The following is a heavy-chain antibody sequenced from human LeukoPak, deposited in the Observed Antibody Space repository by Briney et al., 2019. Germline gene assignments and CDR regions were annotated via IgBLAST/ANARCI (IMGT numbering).Heavy chain of an antibody. Sequence: PGGSLRVSSVVSVFMFYKYGMHWVCPAPGEGVWWVALVGYDGKNQIYAASVKGRFTVSRNNSKNTLYLQLNSLRAEDTVVYYCAKVSLFMINDAFDVWGQGTVVTVSS. CDR1: VFMFYKYG. D-gene: IGHD3-16*01. V-gene: IGHV3-30*02. J-gene: IGHJ3*01. CDR2: VGYDGKNQ. CDR3: AKVSLFMINDAFDV.